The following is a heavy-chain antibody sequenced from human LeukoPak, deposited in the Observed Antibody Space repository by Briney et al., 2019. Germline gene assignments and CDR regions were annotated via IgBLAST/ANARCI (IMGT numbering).Heavy chain of an antibody. D-gene: IGHD6-6*01. Sequence: GGSLRLSCAASGFTFEINTMNWVRQAPGKGLEWVSSITSTSHLYYADSVRGRFTISRDNSKNTLYLQMNSLRAEDTAVYYCARVGGSSIAARYFDYWGQGTLVTVSS. J-gene: IGHJ4*02. CDR3: ARVGGSSIAARYFDY. CDR1: GFTFEINT. V-gene: IGHV3-21*01. CDR2: ITSTSHL.